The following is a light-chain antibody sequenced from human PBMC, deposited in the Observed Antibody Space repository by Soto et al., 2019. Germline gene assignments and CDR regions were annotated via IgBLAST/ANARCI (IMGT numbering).Light chain of an antibody. V-gene: IGLV2-14*01. J-gene: IGLJ3*02. CDR3: SSYTSSNTWV. CDR2: EVS. Sequence: QSALTQPASVSGSPGQSITISCTGTSSDVGGYNYVSWYQHHPGKAPKLMIYEVSNRPSGVSNRFPGSKSGNTASLTISGLQAEDEADYYCSSYTSSNTWVFGGGTKLTVL. CDR1: SSDVGGYNY.